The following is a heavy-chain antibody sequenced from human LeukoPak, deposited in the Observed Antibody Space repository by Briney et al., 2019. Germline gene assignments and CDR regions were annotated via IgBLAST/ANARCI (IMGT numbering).Heavy chain of an antibody. D-gene: IGHD2-2*01. J-gene: IGHJ4*02. CDR1: GFTFNNYS. CDR2: LGGSGGSI. Sequence: GGSLRLSCAASGFTFNNYSMSWVRQAPGKGLERVSGLGGSGGSINYADAVKGRFTIARDNSKNTLYLQMNSLRDEDTAVYWCAKGVDGYCSSDSCYAYDCWGQGTLVTVSS. CDR3: AKGVDGYCSSDSCYAYDC. V-gene: IGHV3-23*01.